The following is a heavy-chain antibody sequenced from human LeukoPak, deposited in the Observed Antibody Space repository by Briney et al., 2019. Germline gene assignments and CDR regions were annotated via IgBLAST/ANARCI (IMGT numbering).Heavy chain of an antibody. V-gene: IGHV3-7*03. Sequence: GGSLRLSCAASGFTFSAHWMSWVRQAPGKGLEWVANIKEDGSEKYYVDSVKGRFTISRDIAKNSLYLQMNSLRAEDTAVYYCARIMVGSLRGGYEDYWGQGTLVTVSS. CDR2: IKEDGSEK. CDR1: GFTFSAHW. J-gene: IGHJ4*02. CDR3: ARIMVGSLRGGYEDY. D-gene: IGHD5-12*01.